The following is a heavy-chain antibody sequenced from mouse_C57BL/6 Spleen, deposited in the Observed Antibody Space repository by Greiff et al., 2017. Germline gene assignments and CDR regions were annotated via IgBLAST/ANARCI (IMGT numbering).Heavy chain of an antibody. CDR1: GYTFTSYG. D-gene: IGHD2-4*01. V-gene: IGHV1-81*01. CDR2: IYPRSGNT. Sequence: QVQLQQSGAELARPGASVKLSCKASGYTFTSYGISWVKQRTGQGLEWIGEIYPRSGNTYYNEKFKGKATLTADKSSSTAYMELRSLTSEDSAVYFCARLGITTTGYYAMDYWGQGTSVTVSS. CDR3: ARLGITTTGYYAMDY. J-gene: IGHJ4*01.